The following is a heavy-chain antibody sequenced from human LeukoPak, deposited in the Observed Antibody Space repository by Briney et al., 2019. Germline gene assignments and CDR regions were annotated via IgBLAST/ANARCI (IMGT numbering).Heavy chain of an antibody. V-gene: IGHV3-11*06. D-gene: IGHD4-11*01. CDR1: GFTFSDYY. J-gene: IGHJ5*02. CDR2: ISSSGTYI. CDR3: ARLRSKYWFDP. Sequence: GGSLRLSCATSGFTFSDYYMSWIRQAPGKGLEWVSYISSSGTYINSADSVKGRFTISRDYPKNSLYLQMNSLRADDTAVYYCARLRSKYWFDPWGQGTLVTVSS.